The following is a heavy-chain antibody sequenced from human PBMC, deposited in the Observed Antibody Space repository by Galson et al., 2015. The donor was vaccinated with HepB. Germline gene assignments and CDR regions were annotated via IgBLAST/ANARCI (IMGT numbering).Heavy chain of an antibody. CDR2: IYYSGST. V-gene: IGHV4-59*01. Sequence: SETLSLTCTVSGGSISSYYWSWIRQPPGKGLEWIGYIYYSGSTNYNPSLKSRVTISVDTSKNQFSLKLSSVTAADTAVYYCARGGVYDFWSGYYSDNWFDPWGQGTLVTVSS. J-gene: IGHJ5*02. CDR1: GGSISSYY. D-gene: IGHD3-3*01. CDR3: ARGGVYDFWSGYYSDNWFDP.